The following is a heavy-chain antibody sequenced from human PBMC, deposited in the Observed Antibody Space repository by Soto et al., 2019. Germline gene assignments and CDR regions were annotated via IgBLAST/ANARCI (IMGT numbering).Heavy chain of an antibody. Sequence: GGSLRLSCAASGFTFSSYGMHWVRQAPGKGLEWVAVISYDGSNKYYADSVKGRFTISRDNSKNTLYLQMNSLRAEDTAVYYCAKPILKYSTRPFSDYWGQGTLVTVSS. CDR2: ISYDGSNK. CDR1: GFTFSSYG. V-gene: IGHV3-30*18. J-gene: IGHJ4*02. D-gene: IGHD6-13*01. CDR3: AKPILKYSTRPFSDY.